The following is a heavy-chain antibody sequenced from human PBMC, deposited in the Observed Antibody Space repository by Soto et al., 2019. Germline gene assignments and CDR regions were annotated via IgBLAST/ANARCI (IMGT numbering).Heavy chain of an antibody. CDR3: TRQGVGANYYNHGMDV. V-gene: IGHV6-1*01. CDR1: GESVSSNSAA. CDR2: TYYWSKWYN. D-gene: IGHD1-26*01. Sequence: SQTLSLTCVISGESVSSNSAAWNWIGQSPSRGLEWLGRTYYWSKWYNDYAVSVKSRITINPDTSKNQFSLQLNSVTPEDTAVYYCTRQGVGANYYNHGMDVWGQGTTVTVSS. J-gene: IGHJ6*02.